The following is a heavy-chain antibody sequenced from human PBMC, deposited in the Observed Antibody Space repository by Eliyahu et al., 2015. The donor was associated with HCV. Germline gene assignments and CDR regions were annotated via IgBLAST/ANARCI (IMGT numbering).Heavy chain of an antibody. J-gene: IGHJ6*02. CDR2: IYWNDDK. CDR1: GFSLSTSEVG. Sequence: QITLKESGPSLVKPTQTLXLTCTFSGFSLSTSEVGXGWIRQPXGKALEWLALIYWNDDKRYSPSLKSRLTITKDTSKNRVVLIMTNMDPVDTATYYCARGRGRTQSGYYYYGIDVWGQGTTVTVSS. V-gene: IGHV2-5*01. D-gene: IGHD1-14*01. CDR3: ARGRGRTQSGYYYYGIDV.